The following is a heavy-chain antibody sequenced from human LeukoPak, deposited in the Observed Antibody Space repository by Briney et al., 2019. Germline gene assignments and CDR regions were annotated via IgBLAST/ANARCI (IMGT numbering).Heavy chain of an antibody. D-gene: IGHD6-13*01. V-gene: IGHV4-59*01. J-gene: IGHJ4*02. Sequence: SETLSLTCTVSGGSISSYYWSWIRQPPGKGLEWIGYIYYSESTNYNPSLKSRVTISVDTSKNQFSLKLSSVAAADTAVYYCARLSSSIIDYWGQGTLVTVSS. CDR1: GGSISSYY. CDR3: ARLSSSIIDY. CDR2: IYYSEST.